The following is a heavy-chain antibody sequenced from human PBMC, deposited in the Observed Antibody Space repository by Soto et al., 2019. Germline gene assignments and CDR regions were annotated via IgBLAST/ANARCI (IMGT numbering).Heavy chain of an antibody. CDR1: GGTFSSYT. J-gene: IGHJ4*02. Sequence: QVQLVQSGAEVKKPGSSVKVSCKASGGTFSSYTISWVPQAPGQGLEWMGRIIPILGIANYAQQFQGRVKITADKSTSSAYMELSSMRSEDTAVYYCARELCSSTRCPFDYWGQGTLVTVSS. CDR3: ARELCSSTRCPFDY. CDR2: IIPILGIA. V-gene: IGHV1-69*08. D-gene: IGHD2-2*01.